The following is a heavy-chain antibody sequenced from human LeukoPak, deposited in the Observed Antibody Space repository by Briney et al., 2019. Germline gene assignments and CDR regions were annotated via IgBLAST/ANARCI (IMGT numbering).Heavy chain of an antibody. CDR1: GCSFTSYW. CDR2: FYPGDSDT. Sequence: GESLKISCKGSGCSFTSYWIGWVRQMPGKGLEGMGIFYPGDSDTRYSPSFQGQVTISADKSINTAYLQWSSLKASDTAMYYCARHLRGSGTYPIDYWGQGTLVTVSS. V-gene: IGHV5-51*01. D-gene: IGHD3-10*01. J-gene: IGHJ4*02. CDR3: ARHLRGSGTYPIDY.